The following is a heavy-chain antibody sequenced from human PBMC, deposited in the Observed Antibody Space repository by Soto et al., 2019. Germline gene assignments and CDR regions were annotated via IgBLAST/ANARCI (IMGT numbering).Heavy chain of an antibody. Sequence: QLQLQESGPGLVKPSETLSLTCTVSGGSISSSSYYWGWFRQPPGKGLEWMGSIYYSGSTYYNPSLKRGVTISVDSAKNQFSLKLSSVTAAATAVYYCARHRLGYSCSWYQGWFDPWGQGTLVTVSS. CDR2: IYYSGST. CDR1: GGSISSSSYY. CDR3: ARHRLGYSCSWYQGWFDP. J-gene: IGHJ5*02. D-gene: IGHD6-13*01. V-gene: IGHV4-39*01.